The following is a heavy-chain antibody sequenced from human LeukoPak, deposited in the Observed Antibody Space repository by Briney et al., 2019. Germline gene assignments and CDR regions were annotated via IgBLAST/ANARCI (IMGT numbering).Heavy chain of an antibody. Sequence: PGGSLTVSCAPSGFTVSSDYMTWVRQAPGKGLEWVSVTYPAGNTLYADSVKGRFTISRDNSKNTLFLQMNSLRVEDTAVYYCVIGSLWKLSRFDYWGQGTLVTVSS. CDR3: VIGSLWKLSRFDY. CDR1: GFTVSSDY. J-gene: IGHJ4*02. V-gene: IGHV3-53*01. CDR2: TYPAGNT. D-gene: IGHD3-3*01.